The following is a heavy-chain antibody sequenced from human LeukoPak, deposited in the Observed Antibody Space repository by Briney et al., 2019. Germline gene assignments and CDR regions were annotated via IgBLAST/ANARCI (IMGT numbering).Heavy chain of an antibody. CDR3: ERDFPGGRLNS. J-gene: IGHJ5*01. V-gene: IGHV6-1*01. D-gene: IGHD1-1*01. Sequence: SQTLSLTCAISGDSVSSNSAAWNWIRQSPSRGLEWLGRTYYRSKWYNAYAVSLKSRITINSDTSKNQFSLQLNSVTPDDTAVYSCERDFPGGRLNSWGQEPWSPSPQ. CDR1: GDSVSSNSAA. CDR2: TYYRSKWYN.